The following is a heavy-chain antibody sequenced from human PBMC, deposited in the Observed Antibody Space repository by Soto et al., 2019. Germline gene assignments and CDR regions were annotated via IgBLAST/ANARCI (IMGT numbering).Heavy chain of an antibody. CDR3: ARGSNGGNAINDACDI. CDR1: GGSISSGDYY. Sequence: QVQLQESGPGLVKPSQTLSLTCTVSGGSISSGDYYWSWIRQPPGKGLEWIGYIYYSGRTYYHPALKRRLTIPVDPSKNQFSLKLSSVTAADTAVYYWARGSNGGNAINDACDIWGQGTMVTVSS. J-gene: IGHJ3*02. CDR2: IYYSGRT. V-gene: IGHV4-30-4*01. D-gene: IGHD2-15*01.